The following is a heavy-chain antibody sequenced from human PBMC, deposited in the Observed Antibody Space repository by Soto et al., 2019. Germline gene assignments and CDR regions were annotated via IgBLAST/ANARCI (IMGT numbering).Heavy chain of an antibody. V-gene: IGHV3-21*01. CDR3: ARYDSSGYYWPYYYYGMDV. J-gene: IGHJ6*01. D-gene: IGHD3-22*01. Sequence: EVQLVESGEGLVKPGGYLRLSCAASGFTFSTYSMNWVRQAPGKGLEWVSSISSSSSYIYYADSVKGRFTISRDNAKNSLYLQMNSLRAEDTAVYYCARYDSSGYYWPYYYYGMDVW. CDR1: GFTFSTYS. CDR2: ISSSSSYI.